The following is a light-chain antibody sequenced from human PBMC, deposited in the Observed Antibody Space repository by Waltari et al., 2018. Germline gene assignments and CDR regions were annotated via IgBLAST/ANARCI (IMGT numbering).Light chain of an antibody. CDR1: QYVNIH. J-gene: IGKJ1*01. V-gene: IGKV3-15*01. CDR3: QQYNDWPRT. CDR2: AAS. Sequence: EVVMTQSPATLSVSPGESATLSCRASQYVNIHLDWYQQKPGQAPRLLIYAASTRATGVPARFSGIGPGTDFTLTISSLQSEDFAVYYCQQYNDWPRTFGLGTKVEIK.